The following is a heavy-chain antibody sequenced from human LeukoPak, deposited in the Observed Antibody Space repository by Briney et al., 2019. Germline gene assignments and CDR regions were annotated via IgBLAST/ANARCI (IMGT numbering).Heavy chain of an antibody. CDR3: ADLPAGRRIVGATTKDRAFDI. V-gene: IGHV3-30*02. J-gene: IGHJ3*02. D-gene: IGHD1-26*01. CDR2: IRYDGSNK. Sequence: PGGSLRLSCAASGFTFSSYGMHWVRQAPGKGLEWVAFIRYDGSNKYYADSVKGRFTISRDNSKNTLYLQMNSLRAEDTALYYFADLPAGRRIVGATTKDRAFDIWGQGTMVTVSS. CDR1: GFTFSSYG.